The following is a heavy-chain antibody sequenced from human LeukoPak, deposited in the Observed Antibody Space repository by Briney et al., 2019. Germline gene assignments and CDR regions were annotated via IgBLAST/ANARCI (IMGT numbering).Heavy chain of an antibody. J-gene: IGHJ4*02. D-gene: IGHD3-22*01. CDR1: GFTFDGYG. CDR2: ISSSSSYI. CDR3: ARAAPTRTLIGSGADY. Sequence: GGSLRLSCVASGFTFDGYGMSWVRQAPEKGLEWVSSISSSSSYIYYADSVKGRFTISRDNAKKSLYLQVNSLRVEDTAVYYCARAAPTRTLIGSGADYWGQGTLVTVSS. V-gene: IGHV3-21*01.